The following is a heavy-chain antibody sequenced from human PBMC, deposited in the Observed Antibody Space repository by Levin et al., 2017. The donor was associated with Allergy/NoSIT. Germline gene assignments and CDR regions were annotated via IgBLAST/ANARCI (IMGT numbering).Heavy chain of an antibody. CDR1: GGSISSYY. Sequence: SQTLSLTCTVSGGSISSYYWSWIRQPPGKGLEWIGYIYYSGSTNYNPSLKSRVTISVDTSKNQFSLKLSSVTAADTAVYYCARDTYCSSTSCDEGWFDPWGQGTLVTVSS. D-gene: IGHD2-2*01. CDR3: ARDTYCSSTSCDEGWFDP. J-gene: IGHJ5*02. V-gene: IGHV4-59*01. CDR2: IYYSGST.